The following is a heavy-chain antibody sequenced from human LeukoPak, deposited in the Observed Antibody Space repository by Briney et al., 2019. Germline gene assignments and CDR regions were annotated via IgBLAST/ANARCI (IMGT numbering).Heavy chain of an antibody. CDR2: IYHIVNT. CDR1: GASVSSGGSS. V-gene: IGHV4-30-2*01. D-gene: IGHD3-10*01. Sequence: PSETLSLTCAVTGASVSSGGSSWAWIRQPPGKGLEWIGYIYHIVNTFYNPSLQSRVTISVDRAKNQVSLRLTSVTAADTAVYYCARDSYGLGSNYFDPWAREPRSPSPQ. J-gene: IGHJ5*02. CDR3: ARDSYGLGSNYFDP.